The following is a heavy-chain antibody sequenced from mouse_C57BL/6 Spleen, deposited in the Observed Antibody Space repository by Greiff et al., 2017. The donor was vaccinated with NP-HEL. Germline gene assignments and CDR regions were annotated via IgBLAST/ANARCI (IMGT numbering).Heavy chain of an antibody. Sequence: EVQLQQSGPELVKPGASVKISCKASGYTFTDYYMNWVKQSHGKSLEWIGDINPNNGGTSYNQKFKGKATLTVDKSSSTAYMELRSLTSEDSAVYYCARDRALDSSGYVSYWGQGTTLTVSS. J-gene: IGHJ2*01. CDR2: INPNNGGT. D-gene: IGHD3-2*02. V-gene: IGHV1-26*01. CDR3: ARDRALDSSGYVSY. CDR1: GYTFTDYY.